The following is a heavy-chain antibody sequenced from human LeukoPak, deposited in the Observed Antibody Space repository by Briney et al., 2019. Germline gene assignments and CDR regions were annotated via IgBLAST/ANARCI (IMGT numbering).Heavy chain of an antibody. CDR1: GFTFSSYA. D-gene: IGHD7-27*01. CDR3: ARGTGDLGY. V-gene: IGHV3-30*04. CDR2: ISYDVSNK. J-gene: IGHJ4*02. Sequence: PGRSLRPSCAASGFTFSSYATHWVRQAPGNGLGWEAAISYDVSNKYYADFVKGRFTIATDNSTNTLYLQMNSLRAEDTAVYYCARGTGDLGYWGQGTLVTVSS.